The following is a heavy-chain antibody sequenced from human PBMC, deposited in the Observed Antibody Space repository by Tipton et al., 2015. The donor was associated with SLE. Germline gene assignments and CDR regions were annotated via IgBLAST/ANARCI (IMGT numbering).Heavy chain of an antibody. CDR2: IKQDGSEK. J-gene: IGHJ4*02. D-gene: IGHD5-12*01. CDR3: AKDISLMSSGYEFDY. Sequence: SLRLSCAASGFTFSSYWMSWVRQAPGKGLEWVASIKQDGSEKYYVDSVKGRFTISRDNAKNSLYLQMNSLRAEDTAVYYCAKDISLMSSGYEFDYWGQGTLVTVSS. CDR1: GFTFSSYW. V-gene: IGHV3-7*05.